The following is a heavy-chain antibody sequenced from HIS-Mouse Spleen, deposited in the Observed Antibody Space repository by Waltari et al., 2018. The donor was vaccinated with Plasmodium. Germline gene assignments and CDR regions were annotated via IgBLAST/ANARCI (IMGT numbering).Heavy chain of an antibody. CDR2: TYYRSKWYN. CDR3: ARAGDHWYFDL. CDR1: GDSFSSNRPA. Sequence: QVQLQQSGPGLVKPSQTLPLTCAIPGDSFSSNRPAWNWIRQSPSRGLEWLGRTYYRSKWYNDYAVSVKSRITINPDTSKNQFSLQLNSVTPEDTAVYYCARAGDHWYFDLWGRGTLVTVSS. D-gene: IGHD7-27*01. J-gene: IGHJ2*01. V-gene: IGHV6-1*01.